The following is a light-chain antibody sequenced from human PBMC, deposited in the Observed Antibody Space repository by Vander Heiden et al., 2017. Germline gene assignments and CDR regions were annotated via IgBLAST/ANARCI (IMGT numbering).Light chain of an antibody. CDR3: QQYNSYSPTWT. Sequence: DIPMSQSPPTLSASVGDRVTITCRASQSISSWLAWYQQKPGKAPKLLIYEASSLESGVPSRFSGSGSGTEFTLTISSLQPDDFATYYCQQYNSYSPTWTFGQGTKVEIK. J-gene: IGKJ1*01. V-gene: IGKV1-5*01. CDR2: EAS. CDR1: QSISSW.